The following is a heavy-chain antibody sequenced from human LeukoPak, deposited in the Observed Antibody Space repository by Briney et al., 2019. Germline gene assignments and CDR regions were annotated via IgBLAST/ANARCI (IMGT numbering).Heavy chain of an antibody. J-gene: IGHJ6*03. Sequence: GGSLRLSCAAAGFTFSSYSMNWVRQAPGKGLEWLSYISGSSSTIYYAESVKGRFTISRDNAKNSQYLQMNSLRAEDTAVYYCARESLGYCSGSTCYYFYMDFWGKGTTVTVSS. D-gene: IGHD2-15*01. CDR3: ARESLGYCSGSTCYYFYMDF. V-gene: IGHV3-48*04. CDR1: GFTFSSYS. CDR2: ISGSSSTI.